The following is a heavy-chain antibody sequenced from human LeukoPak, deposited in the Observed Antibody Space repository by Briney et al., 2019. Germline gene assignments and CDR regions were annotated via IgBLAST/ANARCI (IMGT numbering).Heavy chain of an antibody. CDR1: GFTFSGSA. V-gene: IGHV3-73*01. Sequence: GGSLRLSCAASGFTFSGSAMHWVRQASGKGLEWVGRIRSKANSYATAYAASVKGRFTISRDDSKNTAYLQMNSLKTEDTAVYYCPRHLEWFYYASYHYGTDGWGQGTTVTASS. CDR3: PRHLEWFYYASYHYGTDG. D-gene: IGHD3-3*01. CDR2: IRSKANSYAT. J-gene: IGHJ6*02.